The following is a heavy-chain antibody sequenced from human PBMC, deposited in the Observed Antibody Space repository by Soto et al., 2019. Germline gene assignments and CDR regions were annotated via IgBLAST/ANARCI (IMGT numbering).Heavy chain of an antibody. V-gene: IGHV4-34*01. D-gene: IGHD2-2*03. CDR2: INHSGST. Sequence: SETLSLTCAVYSGSFSGYYWSWIRQPPGKGLEWIGEINHSGSTNYNPSLKSRVTISVDTSKNQFSLKLSSVTAADTAVYYCASFFGYDSSTSGRYYYGMDVWGQGTTVTVSS. CDR3: ASFFGYDSSTSGRYYYGMDV. J-gene: IGHJ6*02. CDR1: SGSFSGYY.